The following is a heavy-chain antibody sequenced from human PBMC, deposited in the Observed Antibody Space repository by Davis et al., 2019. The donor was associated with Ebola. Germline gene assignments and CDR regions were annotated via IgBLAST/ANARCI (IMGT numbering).Heavy chain of an antibody. CDR2: IYTSGST. D-gene: IGHD2-2*01. Sequence: PSETLSLTCTVSGGSISSGSYYWSWIRQPAGKGLEWIGHIYTSGSTNYNPSLKSRVTISVDTSKNQFSLKLSSVTAADTAVYYCAREVVPAARRPGPRGYYMDVWGKGTTVTVSS. CDR3: AREVVPAARRPGPRGYYMDV. CDR1: GGSISSGSYY. J-gene: IGHJ6*03. V-gene: IGHV4-61*09.